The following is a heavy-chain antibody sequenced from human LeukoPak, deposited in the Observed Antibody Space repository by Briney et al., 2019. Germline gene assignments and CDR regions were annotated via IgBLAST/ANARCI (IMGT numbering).Heavy chain of an antibody. J-gene: IGHJ5*02. CDR1: RFTFSSYW. CDR3: ARDSSPLGWFGELARAKLKNWFDP. Sequence: QPGGSLRLSCAASRFTFSSYWMSWVRQAPGGGLEWVANIEKDGRKKNYVDSVKGRYTISRDNAKNSLFLQMNSLRAEDTAVYYCARDSSPLGWFGELARAKLKNWFDPWGQGTLVTVSS. CDR2: IEKDGRKK. V-gene: IGHV3-7*01. D-gene: IGHD3-10*01.